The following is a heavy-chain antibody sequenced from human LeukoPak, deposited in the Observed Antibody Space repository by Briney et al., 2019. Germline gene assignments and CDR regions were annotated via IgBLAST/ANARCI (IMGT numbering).Heavy chain of an antibody. D-gene: IGHD1-26*01. CDR3: AKWEGDDYYYYGMDV. V-gene: IGHV3-30*18. Sequence: GGSLRLSCAASGFTFSSYGMPWVRQAPGKGLEWVTVISYDGSNKYYADSVKGRFTISRDNSKNTLYLQMNSLRAEDTAVYYCAKWEGDDYYYYGMDVWGQGTTVTVSS. CDR1: GFTFSSYG. CDR2: ISYDGSNK. J-gene: IGHJ6*02.